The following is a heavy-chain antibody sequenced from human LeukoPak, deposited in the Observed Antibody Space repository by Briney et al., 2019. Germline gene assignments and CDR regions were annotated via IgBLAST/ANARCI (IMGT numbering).Heavy chain of an antibody. Sequence: AGSLRLSCAASGFTFSSYSMNWVRQAPGKGLEWVSYISSSSSTIYYADSVKGRFTISRDNAKNSLYLQMNSLRAEDTAVYYCASYCSSTSCYRGYFDYWGQGTLVTVSS. D-gene: IGHD2-2*02. CDR2: ISSSSSTI. CDR1: GFTFSSYS. CDR3: ASYCSSTSCYRGYFDY. J-gene: IGHJ4*02. V-gene: IGHV3-48*01.